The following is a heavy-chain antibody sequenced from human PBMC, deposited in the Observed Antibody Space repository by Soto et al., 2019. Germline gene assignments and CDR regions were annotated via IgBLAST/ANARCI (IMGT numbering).Heavy chain of an antibody. CDR1: GYTFTSYA. D-gene: IGHD2-2*01. J-gene: IGHJ6*02. CDR2: INAGNGNT. CDR3: ASQYCLSTTCTPYFGRDV. V-gene: IGHV1-3*01. Sequence: QVQLVQSGAEAKKPGASVKVSCKASGYTFTSYAIHWVCQAPGQRLEWMGWINAGNGNTKYSQKFQDRVTITRDTSASTAYMDLSNLRSEGPAVYYCASQYCLSTTCTPYFGRDVWGRGTTVTVAS.